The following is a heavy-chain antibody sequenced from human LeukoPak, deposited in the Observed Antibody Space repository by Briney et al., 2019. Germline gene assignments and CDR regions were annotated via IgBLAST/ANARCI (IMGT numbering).Heavy chain of an antibody. CDR3: ARGRWNTGMVSPYYFDY. J-gene: IGHJ4*02. Sequence: PSETLSLTCTVSGGSISNYYWSWIRQPAGKGLEWIGRTHTSGSTNYNPSLKRRLTMSVDTSKNQFSLKLSSVTAADTAVYYCARGRWNTGMVSPYYFDYWGQGTLVTVSS. V-gene: IGHV4-4*07. CDR1: GGSISNYY. CDR2: THTSGST. D-gene: IGHD5-18*01.